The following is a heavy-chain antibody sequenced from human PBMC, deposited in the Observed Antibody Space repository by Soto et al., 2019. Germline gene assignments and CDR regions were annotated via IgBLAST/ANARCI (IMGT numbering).Heavy chain of an antibody. CDR1: GYTFTGYY. Sequence: ASVKVSCTASGYTFTGYYMHWVRQAPGQGLEWRGWINPNSGGTNYAQKFQGGVTMTRETSISTAYMELSRLRSDDTAVYYCARICLNITAAGGFETCALGDPLPVSS. V-gene: IGHV1-2*02. CDR3: ARICLNITAAGGFET. CDR2: INPNSGGT. D-gene: IGHD6-13*01. J-gene: IGHJ5*02.